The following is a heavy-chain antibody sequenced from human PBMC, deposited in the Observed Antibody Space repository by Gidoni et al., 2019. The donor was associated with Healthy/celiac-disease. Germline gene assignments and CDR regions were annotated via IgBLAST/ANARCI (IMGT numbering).Heavy chain of an antibody. CDR1: GFTCRSYG. J-gene: IGHJ4*02. D-gene: IGHD2-15*01. V-gene: IGHV3-30*18. CDR2: ISYDGSTK. Sequence: QVQLVESGGGVVQPGRSVRLSCAASGFTCRSYGMHWVRQAPGKGLEWVAVISYDGSTKYYADSVKGRFTISRDNSKNTLYLQMNSLRAEDTAVYYCAKDFSPDIVVVVPDYWGQGTLVTVSS. CDR3: AKDFSPDIVVVVPDY.